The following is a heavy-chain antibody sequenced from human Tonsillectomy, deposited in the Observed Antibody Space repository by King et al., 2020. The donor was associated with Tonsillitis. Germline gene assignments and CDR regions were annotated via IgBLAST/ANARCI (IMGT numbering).Heavy chain of an antibody. V-gene: IGHV4-34*01. D-gene: IGHD6-13*01. CDR2: INHSGST. Sequence: QVQLQQWGAGLLKPSETLSLTCAVYVGSFSGFYWSGLRQPPGNGRACVGEINHSGSTNYNPSLKSRVTKSVDTSNNQLSLKLSSVTAADTAVYYCAREPGIAAAGDWFDPWGQGTLVTVSS. CDR3: AREPGIAAAGDWFDP. CDR1: VGSFSGFY. J-gene: IGHJ5*02.